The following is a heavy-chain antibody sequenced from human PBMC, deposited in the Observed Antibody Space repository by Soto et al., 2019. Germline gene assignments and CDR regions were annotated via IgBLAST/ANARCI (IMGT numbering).Heavy chain of an antibody. CDR2: IYRSGST. CDR3: ARQIYDSSGYYYAY. J-gene: IGHJ4*02. V-gene: IGHV4-39*01. D-gene: IGHD3-22*01. Sequence: KPSETLSLTCTVSGGSISSGGYYWSWIRQHPGKGLEWLGSIYRSGSTYYKSSLKSRVTISVDKSKSQLSLKLSSVTAPDTAVYYCARQIYDSSGYYYAYWGQGTRVTVSS. CDR1: GGSISSGGYY.